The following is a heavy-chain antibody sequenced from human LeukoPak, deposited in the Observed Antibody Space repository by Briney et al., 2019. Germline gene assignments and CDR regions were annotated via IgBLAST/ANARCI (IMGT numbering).Heavy chain of an antibody. Sequence: GGSLRLSCSASGFIFGHYAMHWVRQAPGKGLEWVAVISYDGSNKYYADSVKGRFTISRDNSKNTLYLQMNSLRAEDTAVYYCAKDSAGTIDYWGQGTLVTVSS. V-gene: IGHV3-30*04. CDR3: AKDSAGTIDY. D-gene: IGHD6-13*01. CDR1: GFIFGHYA. J-gene: IGHJ4*02. CDR2: ISYDGSNK.